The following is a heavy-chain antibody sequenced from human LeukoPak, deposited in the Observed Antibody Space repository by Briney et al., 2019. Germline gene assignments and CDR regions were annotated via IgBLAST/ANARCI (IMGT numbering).Heavy chain of an antibody. Sequence: SETLSLTCTVSGGSINNYYWSWIRQPPGKGLEWIGYIYYSGTTNYNPSLKSRVTISVDTSKNQFSLKLSSVTAADTAVYYCARGTYYYDSSFGYWGQGTLVTVSS. V-gene: IGHV4-59*01. CDR3: ARGTYYYDSSFGY. CDR1: GGSINNYY. CDR2: IYYSGTT. D-gene: IGHD3-22*01. J-gene: IGHJ4*02.